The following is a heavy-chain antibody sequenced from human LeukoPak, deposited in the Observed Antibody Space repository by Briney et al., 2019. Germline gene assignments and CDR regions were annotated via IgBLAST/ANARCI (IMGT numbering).Heavy chain of an antibody. CDR3: ARDHSRMFDP. CDR2: ISYDGSNK. CDR1: GFTFSSYA. D-gene: IGHD1-26*01. Sequence: GGSLRLSCAASGFTFSSYAMHWVRQAPGKGLEWVAVISYDGSNKYYAGSVKGRFTISRDNSKNTLYLQMNSLRAEDTAVYYCARDHSRMFDPWGQGTLVTVSS. J-gene: IGHJ5*02. V-gene: IGHV3-30*04.